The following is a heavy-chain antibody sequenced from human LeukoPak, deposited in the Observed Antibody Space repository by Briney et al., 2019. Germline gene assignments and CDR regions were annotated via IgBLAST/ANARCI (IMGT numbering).Heavy chain of an antibody. CDR3: ARYYGSGSYDC. D-gene: IGHD3-10*01. CDR2: INQDGSEK. V-gene: IGHV3-7*01. Sequence: SSSSYYWGWIRQAPGKGLEWVANINQDGSEKYYVDSVKGRFTISRDNAKNSLYLQMNSHTAVYYCARYYGSGSYDCWGQGTLVTVSS. J-gene: IGHJ4*02. CDR1: SSSSYY.